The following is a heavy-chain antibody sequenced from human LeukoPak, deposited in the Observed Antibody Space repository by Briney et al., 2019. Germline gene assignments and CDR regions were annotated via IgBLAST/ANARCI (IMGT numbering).Heavy chain of an antibody. V-gene: IGHV3-64*01. CDR3: ARATKPVCFDY. CDR2: ISSNGGST. CDR1: GFTFSSYA. Sequence: GGSLRLSCAASGFTFSSYAMHWVRQAPGKGLEYVSAISSNGGSTYYANSVKGRFTISRDNSKNTLYLQMGSLRAEDMAVYYCARATKPVCFDYWGQGTLVTVSS. J-gene: IGHJ4*02. D-gene: IGHD2-2*01.